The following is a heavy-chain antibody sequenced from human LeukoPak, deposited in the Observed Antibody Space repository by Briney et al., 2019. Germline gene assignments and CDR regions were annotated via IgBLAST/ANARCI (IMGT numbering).Heavy chain of an antibody. D-gene: IGHD6-13*01. CDR2: INPNSGGT. CDR3: ARGPYSSSWKNWFDP. CDR1: GYTFTGYY. V-gene: IGHV1-2*02. Sequence: ASVKVSCKASGYTFTGYYMHWVRQAPGRGLEWMGWINPNSGGTNYAQKFQGRVTMTRDTSISTAYMELSRLRSDDTAVYYCARGPYSSSWKNWFDPWGQGTLVTVSS. J-gene: IGHJ5*02.